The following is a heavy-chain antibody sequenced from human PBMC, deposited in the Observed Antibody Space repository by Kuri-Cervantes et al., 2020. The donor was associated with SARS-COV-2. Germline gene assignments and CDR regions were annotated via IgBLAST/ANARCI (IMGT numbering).Heavy chain of an antibody. J-gene: IGHJ4*02. Sequence: GESLKISCAASGFTFSSYGMHWVRQAPGKGLEWVAVISFGGTNKYYADSVKGRFTISRDNSKNTLYLQMNSLRAEDTAVYYCARGMGAGATSWSFDYWGQGTLVTVSS. D-gene: IGHD1-26*01. V-gene: IGHV3-30*03. CDR1: GFTFSSYG. CDR3: ARGMGAGATSWSFDY. CDR2: ISFGGTNK.